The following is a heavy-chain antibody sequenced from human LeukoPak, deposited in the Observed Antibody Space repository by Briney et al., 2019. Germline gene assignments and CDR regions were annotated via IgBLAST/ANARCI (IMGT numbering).Heavy chain of an antibody. CDR1: GGSMSSFC. Sequence: SDTLSLPCTVSGGSMSSFCWTWIRQTSGKGLDCIVHFCSSGTPTYNPALRSRVHISLDESKNEFSLKLRSVTAADTAIYYCARDQSSWSYRFYSYMVVWGKGTTVTVSS. CDR2: FCSSGTP. J-gene: IGHJ6*03. CDR3: ARDQSSWSYRFYSYMVV. D-gene: IGHD6-13*01. V-gene: IGHV4-59*01.